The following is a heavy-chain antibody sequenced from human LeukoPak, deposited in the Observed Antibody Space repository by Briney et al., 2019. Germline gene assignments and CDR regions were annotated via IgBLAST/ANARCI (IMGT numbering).Heavy chain of an antibody. D-gene: IGHD5-24*01. CDR2: IYYSGST. V-gene: IGHV4-39*07. J-gene: IGHJ4*02. CDR1: GGSISSSSYY. CDR3: ARDRCDGYNQGIFDY. Sequence: SETLSLTCTVSGGSISSSSYYWGWIRPPPGKGLEWIGSIYYSGSTYYNPSLKSRVTISVATSKNQFSLKLSSVTAADTAVYYWARDRCDGYNQGIFDYWGQGTLVTVSS.